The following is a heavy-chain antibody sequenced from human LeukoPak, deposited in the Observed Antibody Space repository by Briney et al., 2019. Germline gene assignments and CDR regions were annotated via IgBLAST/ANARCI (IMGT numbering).Heavy chain of an antibody. CDR3: ARDWDTAMVS. CDR2: IRYDGSNK. V-gene: IGHV3-33*01. D-gene: IGHD5-18*01. J-gene: IGHJ4*02. Sequence: GALRLSCAASGFTFSSYGTHWVRQAPGKGLEWVAVIRYDGSNKYYPDSVKCRFTISRDNSKNTLYLQMNSLRAEDTAVYYCARDWDTAMVSWGQGTLVTVSS. CDR1: GFTFSSYG.